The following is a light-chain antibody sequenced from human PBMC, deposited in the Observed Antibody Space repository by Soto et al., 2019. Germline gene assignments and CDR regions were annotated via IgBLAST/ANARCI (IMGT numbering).Light chain of an antibody. Sequence: DIQITQSPSSLSASVVERFTITCRASQSISSYLNWYQHKPGKAPKLLIYAASSLQTGVPSRFSGSRSGTDFALTISSLQRDDFATYYCQQANSFPYTFGQGTKVDNK. CDR2: AAS. J-gene: IGKJ2*01. CDR1: QSISSY. V-gene: IGKV1-39*01. CDR3: QQANSFPYT.